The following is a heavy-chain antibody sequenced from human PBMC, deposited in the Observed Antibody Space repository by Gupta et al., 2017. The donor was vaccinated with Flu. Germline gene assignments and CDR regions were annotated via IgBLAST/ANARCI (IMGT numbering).Heavy chain of an antibody. V-gene: IGHV1-3*01. Sequence: QVQLVQSGAEVKKPGASVKVSCKASGYTFTSYAMHWVRQAPGQRLEWMGWINAGNGNTKYSQKFQGRVTITRDTSASTAYMELSSLRSEDTAVYYCAREEAPIEYSGSYLHWGQGTLVTVSS. J-gene: IGHJ4*02. D-gene: IGHD1-26*01. CDR3: AREEAPIEYSGSYLH. CDR1: GYTFTSYA. CDR2: INAGNGNT.